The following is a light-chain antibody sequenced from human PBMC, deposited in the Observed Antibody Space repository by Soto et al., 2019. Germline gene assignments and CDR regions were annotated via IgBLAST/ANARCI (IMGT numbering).Light chain of an antibody. V-gene: IGKV3-20*01. CDR3: QQYHTSPIT. Sequence: ENVLPQSPGTLSLSPGDRATLSCRASQSFSSSYLAWYQQKPGQAPRLLIYGASIRATGIPDRFSGSGSGTDFTLTISRLEPEDFAVYYCQQYHTSPITFGQGTRLEIK. J-gene: IGKJ5*01. CDR2: GAS. CDR1: QSFSSSY.